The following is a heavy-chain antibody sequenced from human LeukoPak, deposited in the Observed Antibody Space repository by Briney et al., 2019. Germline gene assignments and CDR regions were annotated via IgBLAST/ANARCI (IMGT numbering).Heavy chain of an antibody. CDR2: INHSGST. Sequence: SETLSLTCAVYGESFSDYYWSWIRQPPGKGLEWVGEINHSGSTSYKPSLKSRVTISEDTSKNQFSLKLRCVTGADTAVYYCAGGRGVATKHFVYWGRGTMVAVSS. J-gene: IGHJ4*02. CDR1: GESFSDYY. V-gene: IGHV4-34*01. D-gene: IGHD5-12*01. CDR3: AGGRGVATKHFVY.